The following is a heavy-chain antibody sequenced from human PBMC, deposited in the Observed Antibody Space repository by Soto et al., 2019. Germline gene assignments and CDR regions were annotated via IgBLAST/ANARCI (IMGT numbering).Heavy chain of an antibody. CDR2: IIPIFGTA. Sequence: GGPCSRPAFGWEQQAHGQGLEWMGGIIPIFGTANYAQKFQGRVTITADESTSTAYMELSSLRSEDTSVYYCARGRRDYSNPYYYGIDDWR. J-gene: IGHJ6*02. D-gene: IGHD4-4*01. V-gene: IGHV1-69*01. CDR1: GGPCSRPA. CDR3: ARGRRDYSNPYYYGIDD.